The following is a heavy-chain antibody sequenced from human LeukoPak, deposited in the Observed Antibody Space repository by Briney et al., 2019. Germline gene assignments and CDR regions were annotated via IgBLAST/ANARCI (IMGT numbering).Heavy chain of an antibody. J-gene: IGHJ5*02. CDR1: GFTFSSYA. CDR2: ISGSGGST. CDR3: AKDLSFVIPYNWFDP. D-gene: IGHD2/OR15-2a*01. Sequence: GGSLRLSCAASGFTFSSYAMSWVRQAPGKELEWVSAISGSGGSTYYADSVKGRFTISRDNSKNTLYLQMNSLRAEDTAVYYCAKDLSFVIPYNWFDPWGQGTLVTVSS. V-gene: IGHV3-23*01.